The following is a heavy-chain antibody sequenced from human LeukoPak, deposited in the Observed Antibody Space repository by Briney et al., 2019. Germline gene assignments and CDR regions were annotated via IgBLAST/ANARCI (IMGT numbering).Heavy chain of an antibody. CDR1: SGSISSSSYY. J-gene: IGHJ4*02. V-gene: IGHV4-39*01. D-gene: IGHD4-17*01. Sequence: SETLSLTCTISSGSISSSSYYWGWIRQPLGKGLEWIGNIYYNGRTSYNPSLKSRVTISVDTSKNQFSLKLSSVTAADTAVYYCARHLGVTTHFDYWGQGTLVTVSS. CDR3: ARHLGVTTHFDY. CDR2: IYYNGRT.